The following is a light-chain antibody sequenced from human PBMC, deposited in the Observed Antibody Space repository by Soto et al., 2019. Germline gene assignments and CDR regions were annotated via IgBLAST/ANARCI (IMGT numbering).Light chain of an antibody. Sequence: QSALTQPASVSGSPGQSITLPCTGTSSDIGGYDYVSWYQRHPGKAPKLIIYDVNNRPSGVSNRFSGSKSGDTASLTSSGLQAEDEADYYCTSYASGSSHVVFGGGTKLTVL. CDR1: SSDIGGYDY. J-gene: IGLJ2*01. CDR2: DVN. V-gene: IGLV2-14*01. CDR3: TSYASGSSHVV.